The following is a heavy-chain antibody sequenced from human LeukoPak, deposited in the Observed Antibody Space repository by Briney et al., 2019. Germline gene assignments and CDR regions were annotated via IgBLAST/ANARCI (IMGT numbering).Heavy chain of an antibody. J-gene: IGHJ4*02. V-gene: IGHV3-23*01. CDR1: GLRFSSFA. CDR2: ISGSGGST. CDR3: AKDASGVYCSSSTCPL. Sequence: GGPQRLPCAPSGLRFSSFAVRCVRHAPGKGPEWVSAISGSGGSTYPPHSVEARLNISREHPKNTLSAQMNRLRAQPSAIFHCAKDASGVYCSSSTCPLWGGGTRVT. D-gene: IGHD2-2*01.